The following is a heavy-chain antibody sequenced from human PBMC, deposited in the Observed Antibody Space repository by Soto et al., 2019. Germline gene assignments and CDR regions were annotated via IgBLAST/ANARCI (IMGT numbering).Heavy chain of an antibody. CDR1: GYTFTSYY. Sequence: QVQLVQSGAEVKKPGASVKVSCKASGYTFTSYYMHWVRQAPGQGLEWMGIINPSGGSTSYAQKCQGXVTXTXVTSTSTVYRELSSLRSEDTAVYYCARVDAVGAIDYWGQGTLVTVSS. CDR3: ARVDAVGAIDY. J-gene: IGHJ4*02. D-gene: IGHD1-26*01. CDR2: INPSGGST. V-gene: IGHV1-46*01.